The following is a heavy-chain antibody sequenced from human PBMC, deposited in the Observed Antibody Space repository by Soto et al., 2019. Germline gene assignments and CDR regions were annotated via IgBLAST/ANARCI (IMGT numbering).Heavy chain of an antibody. CDR3: AKDDPGDSSGYYFDDFDI. D-gene: IGHD3-22*01. V-gene: IGHV3-23*01. CDR1: GFTFSSYA. Sequence: GGSLRLSCAASGFTFSSYAMSWVRQAPGKGLEWVSAISGSGGSTYYADSVKGRFTISRDNSKNTLYLQMNSLRAEDTAVYYCAKDDPGDSSGYYFDDFDIWGQGTMVTVSS. J-gene: IGHJ3*02. CDR2: ISGSGGST.